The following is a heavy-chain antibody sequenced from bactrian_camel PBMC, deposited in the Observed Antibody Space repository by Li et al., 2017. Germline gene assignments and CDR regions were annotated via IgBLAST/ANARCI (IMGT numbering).Heavy chain of an antibody. Sequence: HVQLVESGGGAVHPGGSLRLSCACSGFAFSTSLMYWVRQAPGKGIEWVSLINGAGTTTYYADSVKGRFTISRDNAKNTLYLQLNSLKTEDTAMYYCAKATAPVSSWSGFDFGYWGQGTQVTVS. CDR2: INGAGTTT. V-gene: IGHV3S1*01. CDR1: GFAFSTSL. J-gene: IGHJ6*01. D-gene: IGHD6*01. CDR3: AKATAPVSSWSGFDFGY.